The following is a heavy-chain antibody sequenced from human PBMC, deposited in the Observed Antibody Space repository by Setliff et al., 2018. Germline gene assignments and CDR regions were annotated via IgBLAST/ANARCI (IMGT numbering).Heavy chain of an antibody. D-gene: IGHD3-16*02. Sequence: PSETLSLTCTVSGGSIRRTTYYWGWIRQPPGKGLEWIGTVYYSGSTYYSPSLKSRVTISVDTSRNQFSLKLSSVTAADTAVYYCARGETTYYDYVWGSYRYWTGGYFDYWGQGTLVTVSS. CDR1: GGSIRRTTYY. CDR2: VYYSGST. V-gene: IGHV4-39*07. CDR3: ARGETTYYDYVWGSYRYWTGGYFDY. J-gene: IGHJ4*02.